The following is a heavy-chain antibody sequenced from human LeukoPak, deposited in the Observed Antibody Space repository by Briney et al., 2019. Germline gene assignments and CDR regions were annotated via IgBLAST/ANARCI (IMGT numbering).Heavy chain of an antibody. CDR1: GYTLTELS. CDR2: FDPEDGET. V-gene: IGHV1-24*01. J-gene: IGHJ6*03. Sequence: ASVKASCKVSGYTLTELSMHWVRQAPGKGLEWMGGFDPEDGETIYAQKFQGRVTMTEDTSTDTAYMELSSLRSEDTAVYYCATLRLYYYYYMDVWGKGTTATVSS. CDR3: ATLRLYYYYYMDV.